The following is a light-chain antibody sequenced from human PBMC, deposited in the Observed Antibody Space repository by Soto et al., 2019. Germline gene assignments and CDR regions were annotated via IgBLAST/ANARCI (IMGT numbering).Light chain of an antibody. V-gene: IGLV2-14*01. Sequence: QSALTQPASVSGSPGQSITISCTGTSSDVGGYNYVSWYQLHPGKAPKLMIYDVSSRPSGVSNRFSGSKSGNTASLIISGLQAEDEAHYYCSSYTSTGTRVFGGGTKLTVL. CDR1: SSDVGGYNY. CDR3: SSYTSTGTRV. J-gene: IGLJ2*01. CDR2: DVS.